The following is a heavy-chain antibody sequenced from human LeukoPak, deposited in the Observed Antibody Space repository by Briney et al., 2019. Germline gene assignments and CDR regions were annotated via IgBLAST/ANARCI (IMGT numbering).Heavy chain of an antibody. D-gene: IGHD6-13*01. CDR1: GFTFSDYY. J-gene: IGHJ4*02. V-gene: IGHV3-11*04. CDR3: ARSIAAAGSNTDY. CDR2: ISGSGSKI. Sequence: GGSLRLSCAASGFTFSDYYMSWIRQAPGKGLEWVSYISGSGSKIYYADSVKGRFTVSRDNAKNSLYLQMNSLRAEDTAVYYCARSIAAAGSNTDYWGQGTLVTVSS.